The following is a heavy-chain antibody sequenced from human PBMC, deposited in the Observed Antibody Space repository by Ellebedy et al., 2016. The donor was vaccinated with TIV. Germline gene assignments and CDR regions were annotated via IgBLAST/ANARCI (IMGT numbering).Heavy chain of an antibody. V-gene: IGHV4-59*08. D-gene: IGHD6-19*01. J-gene: IGHJ4*02. CDR2: ISYSASA. CDR3: ATRIEVTGGIEY. CDR1: GDSISNYS. Sequence: MPSETLSLTCSVSGDSISNYSWSWIRQPPGKGLEWIAYISYSASADYNPSLKSRVTISMNTSKNQFSMNLSSVTAADTAVYYCATRIEVTGGIEYWGQGTLVTVSS.